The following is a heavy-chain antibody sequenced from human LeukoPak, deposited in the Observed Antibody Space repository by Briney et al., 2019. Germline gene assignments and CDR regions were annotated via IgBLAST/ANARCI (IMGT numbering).Heavy chain of an antibody. V-gene: IGHV1-46*01. CDR2: INPSGGST. CDR1: GYTFTSYY. J-gene: IGHJ5*02. Sequence: ASVKVSCKASGYTFTSYYMHWVRQAPGQGLEWMGIINPSGGSTSYAQKFQGRVTMTRDTSTSTVYMELSSLRSEDTAVYYCARGGATAMVNRASLNWFDPWGQGTLVTVSS. CDR3: ARGGATAMVNRASLNWFDP. D-gene: IGHD5-18*01.